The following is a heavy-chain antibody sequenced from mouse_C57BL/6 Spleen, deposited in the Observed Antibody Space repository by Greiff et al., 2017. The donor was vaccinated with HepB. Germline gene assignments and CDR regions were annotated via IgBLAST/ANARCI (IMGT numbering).Heavy chain of an antibody. Sequence: EVKLMESGGGLVQPGGSLSLSCAASGFTFTDYYMSWVRQPPGKALEWLGFIRNKANGYTTEYSASVKGRFTISRDNSQSFLYLQMNALRAEDSATYYCARYTNWGYYFDYWGQGTTLTVSS. CDR2: IRNKANGYTT. CDR3: ARYTNWGYYFDY. J-gene: IGHJ2*01. V-gene: IGHV7-3*01. CDR1: GFTFTDYY.